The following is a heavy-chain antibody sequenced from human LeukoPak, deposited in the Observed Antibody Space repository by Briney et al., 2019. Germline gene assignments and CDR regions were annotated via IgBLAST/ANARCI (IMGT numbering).Heavy chain of an antibody. V-gene: IGHV1-69*13. CDR2: IIPIFGTA. CDR1: GYTLTELS. Sequence: SVKVSCKVSGYTLTELSMHWVRQAPGQGLEWMGGIIPIFGTANYAQKFQGRVTITADESTSTAYMELSSLRSEDTAVYYYARDIGSGSQNDAFDIWGQGTMVTVSS. J-gene: IGHJ3*02. CDR3: ARDIGSGSQNDAFDI. D-gene: IGHD3-10*01.